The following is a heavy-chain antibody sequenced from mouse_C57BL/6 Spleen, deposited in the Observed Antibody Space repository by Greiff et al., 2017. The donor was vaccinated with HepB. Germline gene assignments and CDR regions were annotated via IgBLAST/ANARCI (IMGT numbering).Heavy chain of an antibody. CDR3: AREIHDYFDD. V-gene: IGHV1-52*01. Sequence: QVQLQQPGAELVRPGSSVKLSCKASGYTFTSYWMHWVKQRPIQGLEWIGNIDPSDSETHYNQKFKDKATLTVDKSSSTAYMQLSSLTSEDSAGYYCAREIHDYFDDWGQGTTLTVSS. J-gene: IGHJ2*01. CDR1: GYTFTSYW. CDR2: IDPSDSET.